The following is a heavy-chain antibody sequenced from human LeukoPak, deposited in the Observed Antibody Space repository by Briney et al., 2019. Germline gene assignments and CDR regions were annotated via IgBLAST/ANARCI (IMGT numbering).Heavy chain of an antibody. V-gene: IGHV3-30*18. J-gene: IGHJ3*02. CDR2: ISYDGSNK. CDR1: GFTFSSYG. D-gene: IGHD4-17*01. Sequence: GGSLRLSCAASGFTFSSYGMHWVRQAPGKGLEWVAVISYDGSNKYYADSVKGRFTISRDNSKNTLYLQMNSLRAEDTAVYYCAKELAVRDAFDIWGQGTMVTVSS. CDR3: AKELAVRDAFDI.